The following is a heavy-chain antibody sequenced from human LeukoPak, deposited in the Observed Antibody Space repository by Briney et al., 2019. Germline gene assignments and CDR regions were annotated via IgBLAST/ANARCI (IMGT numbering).Heavy chain of an antibody. CDR2: IKEDGGET. D-gene: IGHD2-21*01. Sequence: GGSLRLSCVGSGFSLSGDWMTWVRQAPGTGLEWVANIKEDGGETYYVGSVKGRFTISRDNAKNSLYLQMNNLRAEDTAVYFCARPVNRLFLFWGPGTQVTVSS. CDR3: ARPVNRLFLF. V-gene: IGHV3-7*01. J-gene: IGHJ4*02. CDR1: GFSLSGDW.